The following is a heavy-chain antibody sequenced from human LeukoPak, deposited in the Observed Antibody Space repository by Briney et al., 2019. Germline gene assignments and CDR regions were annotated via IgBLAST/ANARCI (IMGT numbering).Heavy chain of an antibody. CDR2: IIPIFGTA. D-gene: IGHD3-16*01. CDR1: GYTFTSYG. CDR3: ARVGSMSKGGTYFDY. J-gene: IGHJ4*02. V-gene: IGHV1-69*13. Sequence: GASVKVSCKASGYTFTSYGISWVRQAPGQGLEWMGGIIPIFGTANYAQKFQGRVTITADESTSTAYMELSSLRSEDTAVYYCARVGSMSKGGTYFDYWGQGTLVTVSS.